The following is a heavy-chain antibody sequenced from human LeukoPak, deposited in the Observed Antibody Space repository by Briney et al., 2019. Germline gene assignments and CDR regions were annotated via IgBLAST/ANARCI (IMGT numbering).Heavy chain of an antibody. D-gene: IGHD3-10*01. J-gene: IGHJ4*02. Sequence: ASVKVSCKASGYTFTSYGISWVRRAPGQGLEWMGWISAYIGNTNYAQKLQGRVTMTTDTSTSTAYMELRSLRSDDTAVYYCARGNSITMVRGVKVGDYWGQGTLVTVSS. CDR2: ISAYIGNT. V-gene: IGHV1-18*01. CDR3: ARGNSITMVRGVKVGDY. CDR1: GYTFTSYG.